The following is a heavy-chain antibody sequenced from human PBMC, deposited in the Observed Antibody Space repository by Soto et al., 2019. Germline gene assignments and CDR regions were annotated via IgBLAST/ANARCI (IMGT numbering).Heavy chain of an antibody. CDR3: ARVGGNEDFDT. D-gene: IGHD2-15*01. CDR2: IYYSGRA. Sequence: QVQLQESGPGLVKPSQTLSLTCTVSGASISSVDHYWSWIHQPPGKGLEWIGYIYYSGRADHNPSLKSRVAISIDTSKSRFSLRLSSVTAADTAVYYCARVGGNEDFDTWGQGTLVTVSS. J-gene: IGHJ4*02. CDR1: GASISSVDHY. V-gene: IGHV4-30-4*01.